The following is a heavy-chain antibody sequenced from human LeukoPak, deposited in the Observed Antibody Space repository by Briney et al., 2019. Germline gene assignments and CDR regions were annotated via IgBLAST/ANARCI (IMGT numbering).Heavy chain of an antibody. J-gene: IGHJ4*02. D-gene: IGHD6-19*01. CDR1: GFTVSINY. Sequence: GGSLRLSCAASGFTVSINYLSWVRPAPGKGLEWVSIIYSGGSTFYAHSVKGRFTISRDNAKNSLYLQMISLRAEDTAVYYCARDRDNVAGTRGYFDYWGQGTLVTVSS. V-gene: IGHV3-53*01. CDR3: ARDRDNVAGTRGYFDY. CDR2: IYSGGST.